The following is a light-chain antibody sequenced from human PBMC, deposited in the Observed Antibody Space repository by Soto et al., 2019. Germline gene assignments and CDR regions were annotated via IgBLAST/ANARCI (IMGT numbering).Light chain of an antibody. J-gene: IGLJ1*01. CDR3: QSYDSSLSGSYV. V-gene: IGLV1-40*01. Sequence: VLTQPPSVSGAPGQRVTIYCTGSSSNIGAGYDVHWYQQLPGTAPKLLIYGNSNRPSGVPDRFSGSKSGTSASLAITGLQAEDEADYYCQSYDSSLSGSYVFGTGTKVTVL. CDR2: GNS. CDR1: SSNIGAGYD.